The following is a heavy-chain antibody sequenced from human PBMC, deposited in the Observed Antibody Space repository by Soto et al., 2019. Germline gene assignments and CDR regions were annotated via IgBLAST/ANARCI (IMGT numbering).Heavy chain of an antibody. V-gene: IGHV3-21*01. CDR2: ISSSSSYI. D-gene: IGHD6-13*01. CDR1: GFTFSSYS. J-gene: IGHJ6*02. Sequence: GGSLRLSCAASGFTFSSYSMNWVRQAPGKGLEWVSSISSSSSYIYYADSVKGRFTISRDNAKNSLYLQMNSLRAEDTAVYYCARDKIAAAGTHYYYYGMDVWGQGTTVTVSS. CDR3: ARDKIAAAGTHYYYYGMDV.